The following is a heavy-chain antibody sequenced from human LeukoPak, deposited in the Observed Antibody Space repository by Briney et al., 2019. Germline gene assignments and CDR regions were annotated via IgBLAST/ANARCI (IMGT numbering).Heavy chain of an antibody. CDR1: GFTFSSYS. D-gene: IGHD6-13*01. Sequence: GGSLRLSCAASGFTFSSYSMNWVRQAPGKGLEWVSAISGSGGSTYYADSVKGRFTISRDASRNTLYLQMNSLRAEDTAVYYCAKGEQQKRGGFDYWGQGTLVAVSS. CDR2: ISGSGGST. CDR3: AKGEQQKRGGFDY. V-gene: IGHV3-23*01. J-gene: IGHJ4*02.